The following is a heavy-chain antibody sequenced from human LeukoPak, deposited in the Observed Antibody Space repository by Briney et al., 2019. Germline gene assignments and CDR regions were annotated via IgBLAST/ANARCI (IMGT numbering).Heavy chain of an antibody. CDR1: GGSISSSSYY. D-gene: IGHD3-16*02. CDR3: ARVSVNDYVCGSYRYRYFDY. CDR2: INHSGST. Sequence: SETLSLTCTVSGGSISSSSYYWSWIRQPPGKGLEGIGEINHSGSTNYNPSLNSRVTISVDTSKNQFSLKLSAVTASQTAVYYCARVSVNDYVCGSYRYRYFDYWGQGTLVTVSS. V-gene: IGHV4-39*07. J-gene: IGHJ4*02.